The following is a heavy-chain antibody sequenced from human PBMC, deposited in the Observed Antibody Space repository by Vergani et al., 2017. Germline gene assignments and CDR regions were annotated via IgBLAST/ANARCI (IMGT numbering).Heavy chain of an antibody. V-gene: IGHV3-30*02. CDR3: AKESVYYYDRSGSRRPRTDD. Sequence: QVQLVESGGGVVQPVGSLRLSCAASGFTFSSYGMHCVRQAPGKELEWVAFIRYDGSNKYYADSVEGRFTISRDNSKNTLYLQMNSLRAEDTAVYYCAKESVYYYDRSGSRRPRTDDWGQGTLVTVYS. CDR1: GFTFSSYG. J-gene: IGHJ4*02. CDR2: IRYDGSNK. D-gene: IGHD3-22*01.